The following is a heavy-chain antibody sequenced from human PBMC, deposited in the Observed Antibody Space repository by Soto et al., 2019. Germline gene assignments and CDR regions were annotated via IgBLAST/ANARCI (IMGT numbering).Heavy chain of an antibody. Sequence: QVQLVQSGAEVKKPGASVKVSCKASGYTFTGYYMHWVRQAPGQGLEWMGWINPNSGGTNYAQKLQGWVTMTKDTTISTAYMELSRLRSDETAVYYCARAKWLLPYDYWGQGTLVTVSS. D-gene: IGHD3-22*01. CDR3: ARAKWLLPYDY. V-gene: IGHV1-2*04. J-gene: IGHJ4*02. CDR2: INPNSGGT. CDR1: GYTFTGYY.